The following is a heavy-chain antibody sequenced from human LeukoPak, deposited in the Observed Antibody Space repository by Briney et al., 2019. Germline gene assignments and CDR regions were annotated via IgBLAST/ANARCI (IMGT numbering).Heavy chain of an antibody. Sequence: GGSLRLSCAASGFTFSSYWMHWVRQAPGNGLVWVSRINSDGSSTSYADSVKGRFTISRDNAKNTLYVQMNSLRAEDTAVYYCARGISAAGTGWFDPWGQGTLVTVSS. D-gene: IGHD6-13*01. V-gene: IGHV3-74*01. J-gene: IGHJ5*02. CDR1: GFTFSSYW. CDR3: ARGISAAGTGWFDP. CDR2: INSDGSST.